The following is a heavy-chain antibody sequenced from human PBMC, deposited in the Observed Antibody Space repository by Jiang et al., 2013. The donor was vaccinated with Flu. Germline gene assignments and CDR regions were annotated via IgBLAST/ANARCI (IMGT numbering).Heavy chain of an antibody. J-gene: IGHJ3*01. Sequence: SLTCTVSGDSISYTSYYWGWIRQPPGKGLEWIASVYYSGSTYYNPSLKSRVTISVDTSRNQFSLNLNSVTAADTAVYYCARHEGYSGSHLAFDLWGQGTMVTVSS. CDR3: ARHEGYSGSHLAFDL. D-gene: IGHD1-26*01. V-gene: IGHV4-39*01. CDR1: GDSISYTSYY. CDR2: VYYSGST.